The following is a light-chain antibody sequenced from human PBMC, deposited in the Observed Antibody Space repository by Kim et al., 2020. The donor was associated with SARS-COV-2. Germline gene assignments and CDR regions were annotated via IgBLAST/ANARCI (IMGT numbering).Light chain of an antibody. J-gene: IGKJ1*01. V-gene: IGKV3-20*01. Sequence: DIVLTQSPGTMSLSPGERATLSCGASQMVSSRYMAWYQQKPGRAPRLLLYGASNRAGGIPDRFSGSGSGTDFTLTINRLEPEDFALYYCQQYCISPMTFGHGTKVDIK. CDR1: QMVSSRY. CDR2: GAS. CDR3: QQYCISPMT.